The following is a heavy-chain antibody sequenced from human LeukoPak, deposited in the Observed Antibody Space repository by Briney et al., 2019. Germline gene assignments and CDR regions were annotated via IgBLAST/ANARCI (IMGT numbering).Heavy chain of an antibody. J-gene: IGHJ4*02. Sequence: KTGGSLRLSCAASGFSFSDYYMSWIRQAPGKGLVWVSYISSSGSDTNYADSLKGRFTISRDNAKNSLYLQMNSLRAEDTAVYYCARDGYNLLHRGQGTLVTVSS. CDR2: ISSSGSDT. V-gene: IGHV3-11*05. CDR1: GFSFSDYY. D-gene: IGHD5-24*01. CDR3: ARDGYNLLH.